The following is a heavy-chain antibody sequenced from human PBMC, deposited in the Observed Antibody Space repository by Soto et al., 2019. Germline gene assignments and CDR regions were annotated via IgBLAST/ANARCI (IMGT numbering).Heavy chain of an antibody. Sequence: QVQLQESGPGLVKPSGTLSLTCAVSGGSFTSNNWWTWVRQPPGQGLEWIGEIYRTGSTNYNPSLKSRVTISLDNSEKQISLKVTSLTAADTAVYYCASRDPGTSVDYWGQGTLVTVSS. CDR3: ASRDPGTSVDY. J-gene: IGHJ4*02. D-gene: IGHD1-7*01. CDR2: IYRTGST. CDR1: GGSFTSNNW. V-gene: IGHV4-4*02.